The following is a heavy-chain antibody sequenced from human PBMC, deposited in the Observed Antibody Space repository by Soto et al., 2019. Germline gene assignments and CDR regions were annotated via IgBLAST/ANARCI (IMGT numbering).Heavy chain of an antibody. V-gene: IGHV3-30-3*01. D-gene: IGHD3-3*01. Sequence: QVQLVESGGGVVQPGGSLRLSCAASGFTFSSHAVHWVRQAPGKGLEWVAVISHDGSNKYYGDSVKGRFTISRDNSKNTLYMQMNSLIAEDTALYYCAKVSRALRVLTPDFDYWGKGTLVTVSS. CDR1: GFTFSSHA. J-gene: IGHJ4*02. CDR3: AKVSRALRVLTPDFDY. CDR2: ISHDGSNK.